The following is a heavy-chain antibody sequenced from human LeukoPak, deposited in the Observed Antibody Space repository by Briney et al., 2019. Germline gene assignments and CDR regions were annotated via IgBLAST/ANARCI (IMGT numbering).Heavy chain of an antibody. CDR2: ISWNSGSI. D-gene: IGHD3-22*01. V-gene: IGHV3-9*01. Sequence: PGGSLRLSCAASGFTFDDYAMHWARQAPGKGLEWVSGISWNSGSIGYADSVKGRFTISRDNAKNSLYLQMNSLRAEDTALYYCAKDRADSSGYYYDYWGQGTLVTVSS. J-gene: IGHJ4*02. CDR1: GFTFDDYA. CDR3: AKDRADSSGYYYDY.